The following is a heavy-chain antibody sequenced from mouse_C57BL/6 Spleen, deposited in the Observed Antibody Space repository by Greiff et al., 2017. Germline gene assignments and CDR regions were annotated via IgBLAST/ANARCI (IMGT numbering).Heavy chain of an antibody. D-gene: IGHD1-1*01. CDR3: ARDGSSDGAMDY. Sequence: EVHLVESGAGLVKPGGSLKLSCAASGYTFSDYGMHWVRQAPEKGLEWVAYISSGSSTIYYADKLKGMFTLYRDNAKNTLFMQMTSLSSEDTAMYYGARDGSSDGAMDYWGQGTSVTVSS. V-gene: IGHV5-17*01. J-gene: IGHJ4*01. CDR1: GYTFSDYG. CDR2: ISSGSSTI.